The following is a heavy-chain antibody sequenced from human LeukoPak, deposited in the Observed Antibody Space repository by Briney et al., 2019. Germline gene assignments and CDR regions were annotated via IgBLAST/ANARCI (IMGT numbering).Heavy chain of an antibody. Sequence: SETLSLTCTVSGGSISSSSYYWGWIRQPPGKGLEWIGSIYHSGSTYYNPSLKSRVTISVDTSKNQFSLKLSSVTAADTAVYYCARATYYYDSSGYYPSLLNAFDIWGQGTMVTVSS. D-gene: IGHD3-22*01. V-gene: IGHV4-39*07. J-gene: IGHJ3*02. CDR2: IYHSGST. CDR1: GGSISSSSYY. CDR3: ARATYYYDSSGYYPSLLNAFDI.